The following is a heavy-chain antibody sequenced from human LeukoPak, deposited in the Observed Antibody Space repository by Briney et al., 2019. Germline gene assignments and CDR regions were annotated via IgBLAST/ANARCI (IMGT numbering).Heavy chain of an antibody. D-gene: IGHD1-26*01. CDR2: TTHSGST. Sequence: SETLSLTCGVSGGSFRGYYWTWIRQAPGKGLEWIGETTHSGSTNYNPSLKSRVNISVDMSKNQFSLTLSSVTAADTAEYYCARMWPGRIGGSLGSSDYWGQGTLVTVSS. J-gene: IGHJ4*02. CDR3: ARMWPGRIGGSLGSSDY. CDR1: GGSFRGYY. V-gene: IGHV4-34*01.